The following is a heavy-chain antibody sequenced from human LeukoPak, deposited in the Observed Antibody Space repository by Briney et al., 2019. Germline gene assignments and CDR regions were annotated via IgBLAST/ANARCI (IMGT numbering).Heavy chain of an antibody. J-gene: IGHJ4*02. CDR3: ARDLRSSSWYVFDY. V-gene: IGHV4-59*01. CDR2: IYYSGST. D-gene: IGHD6-13*01. CDR1: GGSISSYY. Sequence: PSETLSLTCTVSGGSISSYYWSWIRQPPGKGLEWIGYIYYSGSTNYNPSLKSRGTISVDTSKNQFSLKLSSVTAADTAVYYCARDLRSSSWYVFDYWGQGTLVTVSS.